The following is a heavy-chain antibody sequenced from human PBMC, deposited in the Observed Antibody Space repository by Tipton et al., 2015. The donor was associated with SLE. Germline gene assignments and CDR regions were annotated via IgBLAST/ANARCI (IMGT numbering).Heavy chain of an antibody. CDR2: IYHSGST. Sequence: TLSLTCAVSGYSISSGYYWGWIRQPPGKGLEWIGSIYHSGSTYYNPSLKSRVTISVDTSKNKFSLNLRSVTAADMAVYYCARLGDDHRFEYWGQGTLVTVSS. CDR1: GYSISSGYY. V-gene: IGHV4-38-2*01. D-gene: IGHD1-26*01. CDR3: ARLGDDHRFEY. J-gene: IGHJ4*02.